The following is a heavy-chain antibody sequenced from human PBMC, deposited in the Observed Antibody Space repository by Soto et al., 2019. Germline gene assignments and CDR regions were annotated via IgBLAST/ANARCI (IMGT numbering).Heavy chain of an antibody. CDR3: ARAARIAAAGTQLYYYYYGMDV. V-gene: IGHV1-18*01. Sequence: GASVKVSCKASGYTFTSYGISWVRQAPGQGLEWMGWISAYNGNTNYGQKLQGRVTMTTDTSTSTAYMELRSLRSDDTAVYYCARAARIAAAGTQLYYYYYGMDVWGQGTTVTVSS. J-gene: IGHJ6*02. D-gene: IGHD6-13*01. CDR2: ISAYNGNT. CDR1: GYTFTSYG.